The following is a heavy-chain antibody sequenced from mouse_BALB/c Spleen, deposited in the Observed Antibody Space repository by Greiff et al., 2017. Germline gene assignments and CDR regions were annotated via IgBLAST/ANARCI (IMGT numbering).Heavy chain of an antibody. D-gene: IGHD2-3*01. V-gene: IGHV5-6-5*01. Sequence: EVKLVESGGGLVKPGGSLKLSCAASGFTFSSYAMSWVRQTPEKRLEWVASISSGGSTYYPDSVKGRFTISRDNARNILYLQMSSLRSEDTAMYYCARVIYDGYGWFAYWGQGTLVTVSA. CDR2: ISSGGST. CDR3: ARVIYDGYGWFAY. CDR1: GFTFSSYA. J-gene: IGHJ3*01.